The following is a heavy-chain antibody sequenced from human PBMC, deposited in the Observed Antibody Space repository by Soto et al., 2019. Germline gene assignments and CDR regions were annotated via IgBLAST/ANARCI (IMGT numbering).Heavy chain of an antibody. CDR1: GGSISSSSYY. J-gene: IGHJ6*02. D-gene: IGHD3-9*01. Sequence: PLETLSLTCTVSGGSISSSSYYWGWIRQPPGKGLEWIGSIYYSGSTYYNPSLKSRVTISVDTSKNQFSLKLSSVTAADTAVYYRARGDDYDILTGYWYYGMDVWGQGTTVTVSS. CDR2: IYYSGST. CDR3: ARGDDYDILTGYWYYGMDV. V-gene: IGHV4-39*01.